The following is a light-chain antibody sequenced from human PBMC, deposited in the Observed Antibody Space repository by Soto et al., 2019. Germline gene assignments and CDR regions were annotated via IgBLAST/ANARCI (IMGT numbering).Light chain of an antibody. CDR1: QGISNH. CDR3: LQHNNFPLT. J-gene: IGKJ5*01. V-gene: IGKV1-17*03. Sequence: IQMTQSPSAMSASVGDRVTITCRASQGISNHLVWFQLKPGKVPKRLIYDASSLQTGVPSRFSGSGSGTDFTPTISSLQPEDFATYYCLQHNNFPLTFGQGTRLEIK. CDR2: DAS.